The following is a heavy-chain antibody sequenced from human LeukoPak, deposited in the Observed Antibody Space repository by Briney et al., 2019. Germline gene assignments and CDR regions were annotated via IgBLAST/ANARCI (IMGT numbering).Heavy chain of an antibody. CDR3: ARADYYYYYYMDA. CDR2: INPNSGGT. V-gene: IGHV1-2*02. J-gene: IGHJ6*03. Sequence: ASVKVSCKASGYTFTGYYMHWVRQAPGQGLEWRGWINPNSGGTNYAQKFQGRVAMTRDTSISTAYMELSRLRSDDTAVYYCARADYYYYYYMDAWGKGTTVTVSS. CDR1: GYTFTGYY.